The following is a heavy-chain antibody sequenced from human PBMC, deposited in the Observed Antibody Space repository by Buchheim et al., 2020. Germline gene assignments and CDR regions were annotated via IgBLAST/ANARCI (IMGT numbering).Heavy chain of an antibody. CDR3: ARSDYDILTGYDYYYYGMDV. D-gene: IGHD3-9*01. V-gene: IGHV1-69*02. CDR1: GGTFSSYT. J-gene: IGHJ6*02. Sequence: QVQLVQSGAEVKKPGSSVKVSCKASGGTFSSYTISWVRQAPGQGLEWMGRIIPILGIANYAQKFQGRVTITADKSTSTDYMEVSSQRSEDTAVYYCARSDYDILTGYDYYYYGMDVWGQGTT. CDR2: IIPILGIA.